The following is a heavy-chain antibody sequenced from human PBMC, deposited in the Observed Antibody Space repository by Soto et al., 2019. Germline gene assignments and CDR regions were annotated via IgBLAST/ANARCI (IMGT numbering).Heavy chain of an antibody. J-gene: IGHJ3*02. D-gene: IGHD3-10*01. V-gene: IGHV4-59*01. Sequence: SETLSLTCTVSGGSISSYYWSWIRQPPGKGLEWIVYIYYIGSTNYNPSLKSRVTISVDTSKNHFSLKLSSVTAADTAVYYCARVNHLITMVRGVIIVMGAFDIWGQGTMVTVSS. CDR2: IYYIGST. CDR3: ARVNHLITMVRGVIIVMGAFDI. CDR1: GGSISSYY.